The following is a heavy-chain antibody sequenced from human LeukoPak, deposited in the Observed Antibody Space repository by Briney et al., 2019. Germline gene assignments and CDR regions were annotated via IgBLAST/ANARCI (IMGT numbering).Heavy chain of an antibody. V-gene: IGHV4-59*12. CDR1: GGSISSYY. J-gene: IGHJ3*02. CDR3: AKSNGYGLVDI. Sequence: PSETLSLTCTVSGGSISSYYWSWIRQPPGKGLEWIGYIYYSGYTNYNPSLKSRVTISLDTSRNQFSLKLTSVTAADTAVYYCAKSNGYGLVDIWGQGTMVTVSS. CDR2: IYYSGYT. D-gene: IGHD3-10*01.